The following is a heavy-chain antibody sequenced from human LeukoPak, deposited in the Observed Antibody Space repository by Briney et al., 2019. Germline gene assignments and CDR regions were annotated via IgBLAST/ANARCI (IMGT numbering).Heavy chain of an antibody. D-gene: IGHD1-26*01. CDR2: IYNSGST. CDR1: GFTVSSSY. V-gene: IGHV3-53*01. CDR3: ARSSGSYSTFDY. Sequence: GGSLRLSCAASGFTVSSSYMSWVRQAPGKGLEWVSVIYNSGSTHYADTVKGRFTISRDNSKNTLYLEMNTLRAEDTAVYYCARSSGSYSTFDYWGQGILVTVSS. J-gene: IGHJ4*02.